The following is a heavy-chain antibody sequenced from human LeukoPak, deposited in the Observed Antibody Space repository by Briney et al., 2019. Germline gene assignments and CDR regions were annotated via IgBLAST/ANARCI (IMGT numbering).Heavy chain of an antibody. J-gene: IGHJ4*02. D-gene: IGHD3-16*02. CDR3: AKPPLNYDYVRGSYRPPLHFDY. CDR1: GXTFSTYA. Sequence: PGGSLRLSCAASGXTFSTYAMHWVRQAPGKGLEWVATIWYDASKQYYADSVNGRFTISRDNSKNTLYLQMNSLRAEDTAVYYCAKPPLNYDYVRGSYRPPLHFDYWGQGTLVTVSS. CDR2: IWYDASKQ. V-gene: IGHV3-33*06.